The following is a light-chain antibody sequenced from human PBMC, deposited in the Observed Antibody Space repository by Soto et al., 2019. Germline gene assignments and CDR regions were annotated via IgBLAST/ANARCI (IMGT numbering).Light chain of an antibody. V-gene: IGLV1-44*01. Sequence: QSALTQPPSASGTPGQRVTISCSGSTSNIGSNPVNWYQQLPGTAPKLLIYSNNQWPSGVPGRFSGSKSGTSASLAISGLQSEDEADYYCAAWDDRLNGVVFGGGTKLTVL. CDR3: AAWDDRLNGVV. CDR2: SNN. CDR1: TSNIGSNP. J-gene: IGLJ3*02.